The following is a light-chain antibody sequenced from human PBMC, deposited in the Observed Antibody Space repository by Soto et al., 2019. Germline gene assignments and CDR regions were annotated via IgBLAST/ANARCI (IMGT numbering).Light chain of an antibody. CDR1: SSDVGGYKY. CDR3: ISYKSSSTYV. CDR2: DVS. V-gene: IGLV2-14*01. Sequence: QSALTQPASVSGSPGQSITISCTGTSSDVGGYKYVSWYQQHPGKAPKLIIYDVSNRPSGVSNRFSGSKSGNPASLTISGRQAEDEADYYCISYKSSSTYVFGPGTKLTVL. J-gene: IGLJ1*01.